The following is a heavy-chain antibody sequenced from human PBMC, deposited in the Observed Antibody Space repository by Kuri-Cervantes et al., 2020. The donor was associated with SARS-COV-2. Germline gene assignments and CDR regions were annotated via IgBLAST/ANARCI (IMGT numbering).Heavy chain of an antibody. J-gene: IGHJ4*02. CDR3: ARERYYYDSSGYDFDY. CDR2: ISAYNGNT. V-gene: IGHV1-18*01. D-gene: IGHD3-22*01. CDR1: GYTFSSYG. Sequence: ASVKVSCKASGYTFSSYGISWVRQAPGQGLEWMGWISAYNGNTKSAQKLQGRVTMTTDTSTSTAYMELSSLRSEDTAVYYCARERYYYDSSGYDFDYWGQGTRVTCAS.